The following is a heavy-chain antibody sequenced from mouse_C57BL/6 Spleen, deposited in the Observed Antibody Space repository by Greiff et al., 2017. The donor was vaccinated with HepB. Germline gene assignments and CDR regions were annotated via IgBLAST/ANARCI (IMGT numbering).Heavy chain of an antibody. Sequence: EVQLQQSGPELVKPGASVKMSCKASGYTFTDYNMHWVKQSHGKSLEWIGYINPNNGGTSYNQKFKGKATLTVNKSSSTAYMELRSLTSEDSAVYYCERGSSYDWYFDVWGTGTTVTVSS. D-gene: IGHD1-1*01. V-gene: IGHV1-22*01. CDR1: GYTFTDYN. CDR2: INPNNGGT. J-gene: IGHJ1*03. CDR3: ERGSSYDWYFDV.